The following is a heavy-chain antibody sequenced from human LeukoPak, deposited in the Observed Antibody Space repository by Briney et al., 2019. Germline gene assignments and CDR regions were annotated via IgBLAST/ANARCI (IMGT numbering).Heavy chain of an antibody. CDR2: IYYSGST. D-gene: IGHD6-13*01. CDR3: ARGLMMAIAGRGEFHY. CDR1: GGSISSYY. V-gene: IGHV4-59*01. J-gene: IGHJ4*02. Sequence: SETLSLTCTVSGGSISSYYWSWIRQPPGKGLEWIGYIYYSGSTNYNPSLKSRVTISVDTSKNQFSLKLSSVTAADTAVYYCARGLMMAIAGRGEFHYWGQGTLVTVSS.